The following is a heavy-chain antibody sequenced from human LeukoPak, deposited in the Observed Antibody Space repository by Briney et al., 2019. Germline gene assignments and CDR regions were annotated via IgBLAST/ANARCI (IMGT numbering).Heavy chain of an antibody. Sequence: GGSLRLSCAASGFTFSSYWIHWVRQAPGKGLEWVSVIYSGGSTYYADSVKGRFTISRDNSKNTLYLQMNSLRVEDTAVYYCARGTKPYSSSRWYFDYWGQGTLVTVSS. D-gene: IGHD6-13*01. J-gene: IGHJ4*02. CDR1: GFTFSSYW. CDR3: ARGTKPYSSSRWYFDY. V-gene: IGHV3-53*01. CDR2: IYSGGST.